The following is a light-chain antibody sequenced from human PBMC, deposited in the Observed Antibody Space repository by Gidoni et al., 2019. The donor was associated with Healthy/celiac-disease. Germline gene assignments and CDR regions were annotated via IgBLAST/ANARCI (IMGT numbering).Light chain of an antibody. CDR1: QGISSY. CDR2: AAS. Sequence: AIRMTQSPSSFSASTGDRVTIPCRASQGISSYLAWYQQKPGKAPKLLIYAASTLQSGVPSRFSGSGSGTDFPLTISCLQSEDFATYYCQQYYSYPFTFGPGTKVDIK. J-gene: IGKJ3*01. CDR3: QQYYSYPFT. V-gene: IGKV1-8*01.